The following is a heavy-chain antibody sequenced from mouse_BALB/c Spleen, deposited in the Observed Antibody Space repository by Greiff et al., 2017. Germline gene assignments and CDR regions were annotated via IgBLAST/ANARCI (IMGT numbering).Heavy chain of an antibody. V-gene: IGHV1S81*02. J-gene: IGHJ2*01. CDR2: INPSNGRT. CDR3: TRSTMITRYFDY. CDR1: GYTFTSYW. Sequence: QVQLQQPGAELVKPGASVKLSCKASGYTFTSYWMHWVKQRPGQGLEWIGEINPSNGRTNYNEKFKSKATLTVDKSSSTAYMQLSSPTSEDSAVYYCTRSTMITRYFDYWGQGTTLTVSS. D-gene: IGHD2-4*01.